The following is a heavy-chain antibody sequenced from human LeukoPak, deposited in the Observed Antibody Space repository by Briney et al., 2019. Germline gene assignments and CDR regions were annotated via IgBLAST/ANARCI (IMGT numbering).Heavy chain of an antibody. V-gene: IGHV1-18*01. D-gene: IGHD6-19*01. CDR3: ARVRPGSGRFDP. J-gene: IGHJ5*02. CDR1: GYTFTSYG. CDR2: ISAYNGNT. Sequence: ASVKVSCKASGYTFTSYGISWVRQAPGQGLEWMGWISAYNGNTNYAQKLQGRVTMTTDTSTSTAYMELSRLRSDDTAVYYCARVRPGSGRFDPWGQGTLVTVSS.